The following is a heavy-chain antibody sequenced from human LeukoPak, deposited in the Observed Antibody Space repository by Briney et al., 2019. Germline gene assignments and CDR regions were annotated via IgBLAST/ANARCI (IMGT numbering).Heavy chain of an antibody. CDR3: ARGSHYYDSSGLFDY. CDR2: IYYSGST. D-gene: IGHD3-22*01. CDR1: GGSISSYY. Sequence: PSETLSLTCTVSGGSISSYYWSWIRQPPGKGLEWIGYIYYSGSTNYNPSLKSRVTISVDTSKNQFSLKLSSVTAADTAVCYCARGSHYYDSSGLFDYWGQGTLVTVSS. J-gene: IGHJ4*02. V-gene: IGHV4-59*01.